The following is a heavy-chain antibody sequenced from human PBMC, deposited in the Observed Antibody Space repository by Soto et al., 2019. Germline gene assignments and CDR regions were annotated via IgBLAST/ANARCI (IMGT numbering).Heavy chain of an antibody. J-gene: IGHJ3*02. CDR2: IIPIFGTA. D-gene: IGHD1-26*01. V-gene: IGHV1-69*13. CDR3: AAPRWEIGGFDI. Sequence: SVKVSCKASGGTFSSYAISWVRQAPGQGLEWMGGIIPIFGTANYAQKFRGRVTITADESTSTAYMELSSLRSEDTAVYYCAAPRWEIGGFDIWGQGTMVTVSS. CDR1: GGTFSSYA.